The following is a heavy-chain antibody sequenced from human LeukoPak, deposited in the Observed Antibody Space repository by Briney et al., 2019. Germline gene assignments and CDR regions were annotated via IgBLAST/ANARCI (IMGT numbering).Heavy chain of an antibody. CDR1: GFSFRSYA. CDR2: ISGLGDTT. J-gene: IGHJ6*02. D-gene: IGHD2-15*01. Sequence: GGSLRLSCAASGFSFRSYAMSWVRQAPGKGLEWVSSISGLGDTTSYADSVKGRFTVARGNSKNTLYLQMKSLRAGDTAVYFCARYWALYYGLDVWGQGTTVTVSS. CDR3: ARYWALYYGLDV. V-gene: IGHV3-23*01.